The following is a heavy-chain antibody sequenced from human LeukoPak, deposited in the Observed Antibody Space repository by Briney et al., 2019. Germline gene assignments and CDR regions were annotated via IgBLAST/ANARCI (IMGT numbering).Heavy chain of an antibody. CDR1: GYTLTSYD. D-gene: IGHD6-6*01. Sequence: ASVKVSCKASGYTLTSYDINWVRQATGQGLEWMGWMNPNSGNTGYAQKFQGRVTITRNTSISTAYMELSSLRSEDTAVYYCARRRAARLNNWFDPWGQGTLVTVSS. CDR2: MNPNSGNT. V-gene: IGHV1-8*03. J-gene: IGHJ5*02. CDR3: ARRRAARLNNWFDP.